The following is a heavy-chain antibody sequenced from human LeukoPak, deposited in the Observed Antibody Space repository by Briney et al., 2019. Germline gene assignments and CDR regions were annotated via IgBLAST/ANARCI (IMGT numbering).Heavy chain of an antibody. CDR3: AAVGYSSSSGDDY. Sequence: SVKVSCKASGFTFTSSAMQWVRQARGQRLEWIGWIVVGSGNTNYAQKFQERFTITRDMSTSTAYMELSSLRSEDTAVYYCAAVGYSSSSGDDYWGQGTLVTVSS. J-gene: IGHJ4*02. CDR1: GFTFTSSA. CDR2: IVVGSGNT. D-gene: IGHD6-6*01. V-gene: IGHV1-58*02.